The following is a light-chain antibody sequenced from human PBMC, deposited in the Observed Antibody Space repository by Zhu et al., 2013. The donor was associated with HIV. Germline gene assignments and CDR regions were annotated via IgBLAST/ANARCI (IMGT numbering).Light chain of an antibody. J-gene: IGKJ2*01. CDR2: DAS. CDR3: QQRTNWMYT. Sequence: DIQMTQSPSTLSASVGDRVTITCRASQSVNTWLAWYQQKPGKSPKLLIYDASSLESGVPSKFSASGSGTQFTLTISSLQPDDFVTYYCQQRTNWMYTFGQGTKLQIK. V-gene: IGKV1-5*01. CDR1: QSVNTW.